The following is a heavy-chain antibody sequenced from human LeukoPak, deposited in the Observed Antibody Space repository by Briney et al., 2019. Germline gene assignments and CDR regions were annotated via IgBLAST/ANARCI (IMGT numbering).Heavy chain of an antibody. Sequence: GGSLRLSCAASGFTFSGYALSWVRQSPGKGLEWVSAISGSGGSTYYADSVKGRFTISRDNSKNTLYLQMSSLRAEDTAVYYCAKDRGRDMPWGVKNPPDYWGQGTLVTVAS. D-gene: IGHD3-16*01. V-gene: IGHV3-23*01. CDR2: ISGSGGST. J-gene: IGHJ4*02. CDR3: AKDRGRDMPWGVKNPPDY. CDR1: GFTFSGYA.